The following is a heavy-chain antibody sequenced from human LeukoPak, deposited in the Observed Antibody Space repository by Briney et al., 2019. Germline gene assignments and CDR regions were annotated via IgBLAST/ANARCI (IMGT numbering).Heavy chain of an antibody. CDR3: AKDRETTSSGTFDH. J-gene: IGHJ4*02. CDR1: GFTFSFYA. V-gene: IGHV3-30*04. D-gene: IGHD6-13*01. Sequence: GRSQRLSCAASGFTFSFYAMHWVRQAPGKGLEWVAVISEDGKKKYYADSVKGRFTISRDNSRNTVHLQMNSLGGEDTAEYYCAKDRETTSSGTFDHWGQGTLITVSS. CDR2: ISEDGKKK.